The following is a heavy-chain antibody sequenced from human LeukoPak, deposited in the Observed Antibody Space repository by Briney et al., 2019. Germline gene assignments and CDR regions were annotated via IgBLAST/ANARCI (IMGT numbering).Heavy chain of an antibody. V-gene: IGHV3-53*01. CDR2: IYSGGST. Sequence: GGSLRLSWAPSGFTVSSNHMSWVRQAPGKGLEWVSVIYSGGSTYYADSVKGRFTISRDNSKNTLYLQMNNLRAEDTAVYYCARRSSSWPYYGMDVWGQGTTVTVSS. J-gene: IGHJ6*02. CDR3: ARRSSSWPYYGMDV. CDR1: GFTVSSNH. D-gene: IGHD6-13*01.